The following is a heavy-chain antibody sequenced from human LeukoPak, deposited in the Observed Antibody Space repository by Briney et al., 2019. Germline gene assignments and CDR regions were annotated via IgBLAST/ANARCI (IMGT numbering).Heavy chain of an antibody. CDR2: ISGSGGST. V-gene: IGHV3-23*01. CDR3: ARNQGGATYYFDY. CDR1: GFTFSSYA. Sequence: PGGSLRLSCAASGFTFSSYAMSWVRQAPGRGLEWASAISGSGGSTYYADSVKGRFTISRDNAKNSLYLQMNGLRAEDTAVYYCARNQGGATYYFDYWGQGTLVTVSS. J-gene: IGHJ4*02. D-gene: IGHD1-26*01.